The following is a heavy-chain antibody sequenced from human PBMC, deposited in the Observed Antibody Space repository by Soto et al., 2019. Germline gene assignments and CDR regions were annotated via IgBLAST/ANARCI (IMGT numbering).Heavy chain of an antibody. CDR1: GYSFTTYA. V-gene: IGHV1-3*01. D-gene: IGHD1-26*01. CDR3: ARDPRVEQGAGFGYYYYYMDV. J-gene: IGHJ6*03. Sequence: QVQLVQSGAEVKEPGASVKVSCKASGYSFTTYAVHWVRQAPGQRLEWMGWLNAGNAVTKYSQKFQGRVTITSDAAASTSERELKSLTCEDTAVYYCARDPRVEQGAGFGYYYYYMDVGGKGTTVTVSS. CDR2: LNAGNAVT.